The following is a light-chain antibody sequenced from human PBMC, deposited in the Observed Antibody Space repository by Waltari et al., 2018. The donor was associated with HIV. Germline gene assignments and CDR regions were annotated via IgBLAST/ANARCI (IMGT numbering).Light chain of an antibody. CDR3: SALDSSLSALGV. V-gene: IGLV10-54*02. CDR1: SNIVGNQG. CDR2: RNN. Sequence: QAGLTQPPSVSKGLRQTATLTCTGNSNIVGNQGAAWLQQHQGHPPKLLSYRNNNRPSRISGGFSASRSGNTASLTITGLQPEDEADYYCSALDSSLSALGVFGGGTKLTVL. J-gene: IGLJ2*01.